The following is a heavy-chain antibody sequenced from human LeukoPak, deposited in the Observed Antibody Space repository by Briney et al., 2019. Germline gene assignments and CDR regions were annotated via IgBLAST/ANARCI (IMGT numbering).Heavy chain of an antibody. D-gene: IGHD2-8*02. V-gene: IGHV4-59*08. CDR1: GGSISNYY. J-gene: IGHJ5*02. CDR3: ARRVIMSATGVPDTWLDP. CDR2: ISYSGGT. Sequence: SETLSLTCTVSGGSISNYYWNWIRQPPGKGLEWVGHISYSGGTKYNPSLQSRVTISIDTSKNQFSLNLSSVTAAETAVYYCARRVIMSATGVPDTWLDPWGQGILVTVSS.